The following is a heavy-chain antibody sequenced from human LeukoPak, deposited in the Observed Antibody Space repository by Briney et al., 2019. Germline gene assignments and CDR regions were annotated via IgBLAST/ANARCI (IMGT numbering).Heavy chain of an antibody. V-gene: IGHV4-34*01. CDR3: ARGISTYYYDSSGYYYDDY. CDR1: SGSFSGYY. J-gene: IGHJ4*02. Sequence: SETLSLTCAVYSGSFSGYYWSWIRQPPGKGLEWIGEINHSGSTNYNPSLKSRVTISVDTSKNQFSLKLSSVTAADMAVYYCARGISTYYYDSSGYYYDDYWGQGTLVTVSS. CDR2: INHSGST. D-gene: IGHD3-22*01.